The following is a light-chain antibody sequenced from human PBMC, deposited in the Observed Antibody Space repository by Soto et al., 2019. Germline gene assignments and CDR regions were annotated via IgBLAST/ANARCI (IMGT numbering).Light chain of an antibody. CDR3: SSYTSSSTLV. CDR2: EVS. CDR1: SSDVGGYNY. V-gene: IGLV2-14*01. J-gene: IGLJ2*01. Sequence: QYVLTQPASVSGSPGQSITISCTGTSSDVGGYNYVSWYQQHPGKAPKLMIYEVSNRPSGVSNRFSGSTSGNTASLTISGLQAEDEADYYCSSYTSSSTLVFGGGTKLTVL.